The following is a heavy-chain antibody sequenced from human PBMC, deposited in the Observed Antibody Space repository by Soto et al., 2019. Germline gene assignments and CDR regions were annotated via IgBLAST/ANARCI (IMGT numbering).Heavy chain of an antibody. CDR1: GFSINSGEYY. J-gene: IGHJ6*02. V-gene: IGHV4-30-4*01. CDR3: ARATTVTSSFFYYGLDV. D-gene: IGHD4-17*01. Sequence: PSETLSLTCPFSGFSINSGEYYWSWIRQPPGKGLEWIGHIYYNGNTYYNPSLKSRLTMSLDTSQNQFSLHLSSVIAADSASYFCARATTVTSSFFYYGLDVWGQGTTVTVSS. CDR2: IYYNGNT.